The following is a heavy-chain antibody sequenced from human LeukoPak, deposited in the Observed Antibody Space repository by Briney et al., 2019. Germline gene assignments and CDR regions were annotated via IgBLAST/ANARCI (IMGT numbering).Heavy chain of an antibody. J-gene: IGHJ2*01. CDR1: GGSVSSSSYY. CDR3: ARELAGIQLWLCFDL. D-gene: IGHD5-18*01. Sequence: SETLSLTCTVSGGSVSSSSYYWSWIRQPPGKGLEWIGYIYYSGSTNYNPSLKSRVTITVDTSKNQFSLKLSSVTAADTAVYYCARELAGIQLWLCFDLWGRGTLVTVSS. CDR2: IYYSGST. V-gene: IGHV4-61*01.